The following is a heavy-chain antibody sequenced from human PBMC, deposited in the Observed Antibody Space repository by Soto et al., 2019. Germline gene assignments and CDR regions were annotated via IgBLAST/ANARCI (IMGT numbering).Heavy chain of an antibody. CDR3: AKGARVYCSGGSCDFDY. J-gene: IGHJ4*02. CDR1: GCTFSSYA. V-gene: IGHV3-23*01. Sequence: EVQLLESGGGLVQPGGSLRLSCAASGCTFSSYAMNWVRQAPGKGLEWVSAISGSGGSTYYADSVKGRFTISRDNSKNTLYLQMNSLRAEDTAVYYCAKGARVYCSGGSCDFDYWGQGTLVTVSS. D-gene: IGHD2-15*01. CDR2: ISGSGGST.